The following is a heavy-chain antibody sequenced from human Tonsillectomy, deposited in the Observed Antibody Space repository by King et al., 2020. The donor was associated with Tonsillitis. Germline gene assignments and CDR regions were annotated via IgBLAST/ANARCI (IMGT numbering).Heavy chain of an antibody. CDR1: GGSISSYY. V-gene: IGHV4-59*01. CDR2: IYYSGST. CDR3: ARENRPGSGDYGDYGFDY. Sequence: LQLQESGPGLVKPSETLSLTCTVSGGSISSYYWSWIRQPPGKGLEWIGYIYYSGSTNYNPSLKSRVTISVDTSKNQFSLKLSSVTAADTAVYYCARENRPGSGDYGDYGFDYWGQGTLVTVSS. J-gene: IGHJ4*02. D-gene: IGHD4-17*01.